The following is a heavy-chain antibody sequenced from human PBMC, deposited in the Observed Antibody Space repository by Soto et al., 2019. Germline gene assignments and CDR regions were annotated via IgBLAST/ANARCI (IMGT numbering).Heavy chain of an antibody. J-gene: IGHJ4*02. D-gene: IGHD3-22*01. Sequence: GGSLRLSCAASGFTFSSYGMHWVRQAPGKGLEWVAVISYDGSNKYYADSVKGRFTISRDNSKNTLYLQMNSLRAEDTAVYYCAKTPSSYYYDSSGYYRQPPYFDYWGQGTLVTVSS. CDR3: AKTPSSYYYDSSGYYRQPPYFDY. CDR1: GFTFSSYG. CDR2: ISYDGSNK. V-gene: IGHV3-30*18.